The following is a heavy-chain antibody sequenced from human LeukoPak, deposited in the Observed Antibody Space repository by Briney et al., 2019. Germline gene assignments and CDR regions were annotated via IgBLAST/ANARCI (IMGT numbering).Heavy chain of an antibody. CDR3: ARATGYCSSTSCSAAGLYYYYMDV. J-gene: IGHJ6*03. D-gene: IGHD2-2*01. V-gene: IGHV4-4*02. Sequence: SGTLSLTCAVSGVSISSSNWWSWVRQPPGKGVEWIGVIYHGGSTNYNPSLKGRVTISVDKSKNQFSLKLSSVTAADTAVYYCARATGYCSSTSCSAAGLYYYYMDVWGNRTTVPVSS. CDR2: IYHGGST. CDR1: GVSISSSNW.